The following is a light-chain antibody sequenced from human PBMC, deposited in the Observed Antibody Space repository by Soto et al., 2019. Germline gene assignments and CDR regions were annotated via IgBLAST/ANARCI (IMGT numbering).Light chain of an antibody. J-gene: IGKJ2*01. Sequence: EIVLTQSQGTLPLSPGERATLSCRASQSVSSNYLVWYQQKPGQAPRPLIYGASSRATGIPDRFSSSGSGTDFTLTISRLEPEDFAVYYCQQYANSPFTFGQGTKLEIK. CDR2: GAS. CDR1: QSVSSNY. V-gene: IGKV3-20*01. CDR3: QQYANSPFT.